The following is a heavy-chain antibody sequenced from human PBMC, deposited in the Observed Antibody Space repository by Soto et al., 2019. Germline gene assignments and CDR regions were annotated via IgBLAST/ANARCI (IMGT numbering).Heavy chain of an antibody. Sequence: SETLSLTCTVSGGSISSGHYYWSWIRQPPGKGLEWIGYIYYSGITYYNPSLKSRVTISVDTSKNQFSLKLSSVTAADTAVYYCAREWLGLPEKQWLGNWFDPWGQGTLVTTSS. J-gene: IGHJ5*01. V-gene: IGHV4-30-4*01. D-gene: IGHD6-19*01. CDR2: IYYSGIT. CDR3: AREWLGLPEKQWLGNWFDP. CDR1: GGSISSGHYY.